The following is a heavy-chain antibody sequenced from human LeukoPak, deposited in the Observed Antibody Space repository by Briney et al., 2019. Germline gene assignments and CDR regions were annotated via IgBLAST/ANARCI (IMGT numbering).Heavy chain of an antibody. D-gene: IGHD1-26*01. CDR2: ISGRGEAI. Sequence: PGGSLRLSCAASGFTFSNHNMDWVRQAPEKGLEWVSYISGRGEAIFYADSVQGRFTISRDNAKNSLYLQMNSLRAEDTALYYCASGGIYYGAAFDFWGQGSLVTVSA. J-gene: IGHJ4*02. CDR1: GFTFSNHN. V-gene: IGHV3-48*04. CDR3: ASGGIYYGAAFDF.